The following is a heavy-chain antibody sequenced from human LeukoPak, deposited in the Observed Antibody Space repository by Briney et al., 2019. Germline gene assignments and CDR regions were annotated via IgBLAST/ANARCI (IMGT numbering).Heavy chain of an antibody. Sequence: PGGSLRLSCAASGFTFDDYAMHWVRQVPGKGLEWVSGISWNSGSIGYADSVKGRFTISRDNTKNSLYLQMNSLRAEDTAVYYCARPLTFGGVIGFDYWGQGTLVTVSS. CDR1: GFTFDDYA. J-gene: IGHJ4*02. D-gene: IGHD3-16*02. CDR2: ISWNSGSI. V-gene: IGHV3-9*01. CDR3: ARPLTFGGVIGFDY.